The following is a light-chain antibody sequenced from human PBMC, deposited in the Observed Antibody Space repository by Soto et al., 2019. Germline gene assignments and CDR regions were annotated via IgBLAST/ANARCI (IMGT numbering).Light chain of an antibody. V-gene: IGKV3-20*01. J-gene: IGKJ4*01. CDR2: GAS. Sequence: IGVTLSSATLSAYPRERAPLSCMASQSVSSNLAWYQQKPGQAPRLLIYGASSRATGIPDRFSGSGSGTDFTLTISRLEPEDFAVYYCQQYGSSPLTFAGGTKVDIK. CDR3: QQYGSSPLT. CDR1: QSVSSN.